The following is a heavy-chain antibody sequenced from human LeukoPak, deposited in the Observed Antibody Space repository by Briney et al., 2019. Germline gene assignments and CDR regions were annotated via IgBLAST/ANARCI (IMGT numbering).Heavy chain of an antibody. V-gene: IGHV3-15*01. D-gene: IGHD3-10*01. CDR1: GFIFSDAW. CDR2: IKTTSDGGTP. Sequence: GGSLRLSCVASGFIFSDAWMTWVRQAPGKGLEWVGRIKTTSDGGTPDYAAPVKGRFTMSRADSTNTLYLQMNSLRAEDTAVYYCARLVRFEWRTDYWGQGTLVTVSS. CDR3: ARLVRFEWRTDY. J-gene: IGHJ4*02.